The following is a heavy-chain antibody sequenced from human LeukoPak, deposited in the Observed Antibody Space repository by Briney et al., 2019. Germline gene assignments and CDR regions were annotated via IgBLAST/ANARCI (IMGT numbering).Heavy chain of an antibody. V-gene: IGHV3-15*01. CDR3: TTDVGKGYCSSTSCYKGGYYYYYMDV. CDR2: IKSKTDGGTT. CDR1: GFTFSNAC. Sequence: GGSLRLSCAASGFTFSNACMSWVRQAPGKGLEWVGRIKSKTDGGTTDYAAPVKGRFTISRDDSKNPLSLQMNSLKTEDPAVYYCTTDVGKGYCSSTSCYKGGYYYYYMDVWGKGTTVTVSS. J-gene: IGHJ6*03. D-gene: IGHD2-2*01.